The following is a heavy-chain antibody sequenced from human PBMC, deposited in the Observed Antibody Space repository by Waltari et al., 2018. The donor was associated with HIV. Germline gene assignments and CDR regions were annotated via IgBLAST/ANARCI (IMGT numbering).Heavy chain of an antibody. CDR2: SYPSGNT. J-gene: IGHJ3*01. D-gene: IGHD2-15*01. Sequence: QVQLQESGPGLVKPSETLSLTCTVTGSSINSGYYWGWIRQPPGKGLEWIGHSYPSGNTCYNYSLQSRVSISVDTSNSQFSLTLHSLSAADTAVYYCARAYCSTPSCNSDDAFDLWGQGTVVIVSS. CDR3: ARAYCSTPSCNSDDAFDL. CDR1: GSSINSGYY. V-gene: IGHV4-38-2*02.